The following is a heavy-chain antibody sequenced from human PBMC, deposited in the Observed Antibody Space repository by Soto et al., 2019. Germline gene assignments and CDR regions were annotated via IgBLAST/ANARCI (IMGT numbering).Heavy chain of an antibody. CDR3: ARHSTYYEGIVDY. J-gene: IGHJ4*02. V-gene: IGHV3-33*08. Sequence: QVQLLESGGGVVQPGRSLRLSCAASGFSFSSFGMHWVRQAPGKGLECVAGISFDGSQSYHVDSVKGRFTLSRDNAENTLYLQMNSLRVEDTAVYYCARHSTYYEGIVDYWGQGTRVTVSS. D-gene: IGHD1-26*01. CDR1: GFSFSSFG. CDR2: ISFDGSQS.